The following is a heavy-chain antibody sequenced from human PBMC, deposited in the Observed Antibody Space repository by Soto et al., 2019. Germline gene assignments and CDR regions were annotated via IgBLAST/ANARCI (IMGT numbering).Heavy chain of an antibody. J-gene: IGHJ6*02. Sequence: TLSLTCTVSGGSLSSGGYYLSWVRQHAGKGLEWIGYIYYSGSTYYNPSLKSRVTISVDTSKNQFSLKLSSVTAADTAVYYCARDRGWYCSGGSCYSEQGYYGMDVWGQGTTVTVSS. CDR3: ARDRGWYCSGGSCYSEQGYYGMDV. V-gene: IGHV4-31*03. CDR1: GGSLSSGGYY. D-gene: IGHD2-15*01. CDR2: IYYSGST.